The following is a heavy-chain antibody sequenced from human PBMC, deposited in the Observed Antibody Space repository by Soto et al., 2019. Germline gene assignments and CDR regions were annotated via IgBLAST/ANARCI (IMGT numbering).Heavy chain of an antibody. D-gene: IGHD3-22*01. Sequence: GGSLRLSCAASGFTFSSYDNHWDRRAPGKGLEWVAVTWNGRFTISRDNSKNTLYLQMNSLRAEDTAVYYCAKVATMIVVVSKNYFDYWGQGTLVTVSS. V-gene: IGHV3-33*06. J-gene: IGHJ4*02. CDR2: TW. CDR3: AKVATMIVVVSKNYFDY. CDR1: GFTFSSYD.